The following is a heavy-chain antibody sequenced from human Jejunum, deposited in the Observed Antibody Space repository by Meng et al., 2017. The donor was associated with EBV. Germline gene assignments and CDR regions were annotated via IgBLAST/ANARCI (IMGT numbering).Heavy chain of an antibody. CDR3: ARGSDYVWVF. Sequence: QVQLQESGPGLVKPSGTRSLTCAVSGDSISSNNRWSWVRQSPGQGLEWIGEIFHTGTTTYNPSLKSRVTISVDKSKNQFSLNLNSVTAADTAAYYCARGSDYVWVFGGQGTLVTVSS. CDR2: IFHTGTT. D-gene: IGHD3-16*01. J-gene: IGHJ4*02. V-gene: IGHV4-4*02. CDR1: GDSISSNNR.